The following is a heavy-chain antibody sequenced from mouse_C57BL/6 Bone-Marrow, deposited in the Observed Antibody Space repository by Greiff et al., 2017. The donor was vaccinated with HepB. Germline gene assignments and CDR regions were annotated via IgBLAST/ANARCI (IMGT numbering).Heavy chain of an antibody. D-gene: IGHD1-1*01. CDR3: ARDRDYYGSRWYFDV. CDR1: GFTFSSYA. J-gene: IGHJ1*03. V-gene: IGHV5-4*01. Sequence: EVQLVESGGGLVKPGGSLKLSCAASGFTFSSYAMSWVRPTPEKRLEWVATISDGGSYTYYPDNVKGRFTISRDNAKNNLYLQMSHLKSEDTAMYYCARDRDYYGSRWYFDVWGTGTTVTVSS. CDR2: ISDGGSYT.